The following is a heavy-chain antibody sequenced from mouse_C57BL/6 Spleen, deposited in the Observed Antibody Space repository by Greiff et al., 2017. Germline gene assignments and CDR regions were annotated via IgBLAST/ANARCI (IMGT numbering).Heavy chain of an antibody. CDR3: ARLRRWGYYAMDY. CDR2: INPNNGGT. Sequence: VQLQQSGPELVKPGASVKIPCKASGYTFTDYNMDWVKQSHGKSLEWTGDINPNNGGTIYNQKFKGKATLTVDKSSSTAYMELRSLTSEDTAVYYCARLRRWGYYAMDYWGQGTSVTVSS. V-gene: IGHV1-18*01. J-gene: IGHJ4*01. CDR1: GYTFTDYN. D-gene: IGHD1-1*01.